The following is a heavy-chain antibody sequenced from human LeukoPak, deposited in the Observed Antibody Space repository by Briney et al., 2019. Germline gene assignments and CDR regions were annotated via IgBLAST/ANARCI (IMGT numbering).Heavy chain of an antibody. Sequence: PSETLSLTCTVSSGSISSYYWSWIRQPAGKGLEWIGRIYTSGSTNNNPSLKSRVTMTVDTSKNQFSLYLTSVTAADTAVYYCARDKNYRDGSGYPFDSWGQGTLVTVSS. D-gene: IGHD3-22*01. CDR2: IYTSGST. V-gene: IGHV4-4*07. J-gene: IGHJ4*02. CDR1: SGSISSYY. CDR3: ARDKNYRDGSGYPFDS.